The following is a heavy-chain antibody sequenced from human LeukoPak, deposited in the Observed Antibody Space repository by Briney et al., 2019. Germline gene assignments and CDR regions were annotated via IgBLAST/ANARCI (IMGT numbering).Heavy chain of an antibody. CDR3: ARGRLGSYSDF. J-gene: IGHJ4*02. CDR2: IYYSGST. D-gene: IGHD3-16*01. CDR1: GGSISSSSYY. Sequence: SVTLSLTCTVSGGSISSSSYYWGWIRQPPGKGLEWIGSIYYSGSTYYNPSLKSRVTISVDTSKNQFSLKLSSVTAADTAVYYCARGRLGSYSDFWGQGTLITVSS. V-gene: IGHV4-39*07.